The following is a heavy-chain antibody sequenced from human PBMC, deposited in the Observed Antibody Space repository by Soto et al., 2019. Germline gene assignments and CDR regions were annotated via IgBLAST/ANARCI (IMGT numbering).Heavy chain of an antibody. Sequence: EVQLLESGGGLVQPGGSLRLSCAASGFTFSSYAMSWVRQAPGKGLEWLVFIRNKAYGGTTEYAASVKGRFSISRDDSKSIAHLQMNSLKTEISAVYYCTRDGRYSGYPPPAFWGQGTLVIVSS. CDR2: IRNKAYGGTT. CDR3: TRDGRYSGYPPPAF. V-gene: IGHV3-49*04. J-gene: IGHJ4*02. D-gene: IGHD5-12*01. CDR1: GFTFSSYA.